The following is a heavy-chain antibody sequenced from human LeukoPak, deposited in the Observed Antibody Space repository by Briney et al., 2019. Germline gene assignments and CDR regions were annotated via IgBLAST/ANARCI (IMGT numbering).Heavy chain of an antibody. CDR2: IHASGST. CDR1: GGSFSGYY. CDR3: ARGPPPDFDY. J-gene: IGHJ4*02. V-gene: IGHV4-59*10. Sequence: PSGTLSLTCAVYGGSFSGYYWSWIRQPPGKGLEWIGRIHASGSTDYNPSLKSRVTMSVDTSKNQFSLKVNSVTAADTAVYYCARGPPPDFDYWGQGTLVTVSS.